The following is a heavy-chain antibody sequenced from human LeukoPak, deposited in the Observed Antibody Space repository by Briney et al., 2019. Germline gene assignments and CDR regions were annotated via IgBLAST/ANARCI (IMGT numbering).Heavy chain of an antibody. CDR3: TRLVPYLDY. V-gene: IGHV3-49*04. CDR1: GFTFGDYA. Sequence: GGSLRLSCTASGFTFGDYAISWARQAPGQGLEWLGFIRSKVYGETTVYAASVKGRFTVSRDDSNNLAYLEMNSLQTEDTAMYYCTRLVPYLDYRGQGTLVTVSS. CDR2: IRSKVYGETT. D-gene: IGHD2-2*01. J-gene: IGHJ4*02.